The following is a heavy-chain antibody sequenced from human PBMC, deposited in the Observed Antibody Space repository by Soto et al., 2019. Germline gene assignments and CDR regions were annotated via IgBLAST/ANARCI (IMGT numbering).Heavy chain of an antibody. Sequence: GCLGRAGSASGFTFSNAWMSWVRQAPGKGLEWVGRIKSKTDGGTTDYAAPVKGRFTISRDDSKNTLYLQMNSLKTEDTAVYYCTKEDMYNWNYEGWFDPWGQGTLVTVYS. CDR3: TKEDMYNWNYEGWFDP. J-gene: IGHJ5*02. CDR1: GFTFSNAW. D-gene: IGHD1-7*01. V-gene: IGHV3-15*01. CDR2: IKSKTDGGTT.